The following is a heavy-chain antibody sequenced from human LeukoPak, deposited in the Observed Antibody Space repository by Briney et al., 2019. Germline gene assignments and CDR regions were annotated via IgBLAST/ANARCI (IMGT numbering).Heavy chain of an antibody. CDR1: GGSISSGAYY. V-gene: IGHV4-31*03. CDR3: ARERHTVWFDP. Sequence: SETLSLTCTVSGGSISSGAYYWSWIRQHPGKGLEWIGYIYYSGSTYYNPSLKSRVTISVDTSKNQFSLKLSSVTAADTAVYYCARERHTVWFDPWGQGTLVTVSS. J-gene: IGHJ5*02. CDR2: IYYSGST.